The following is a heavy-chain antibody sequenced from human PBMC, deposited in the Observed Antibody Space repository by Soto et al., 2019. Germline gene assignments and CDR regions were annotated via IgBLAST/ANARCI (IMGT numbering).Heavy chain of an antibody. CDR2: IKQDGSEK. J-gene: IGHJ4*02. CDR1: GFTFRSYW. CDR3: ARSRSGWNWDS. V-gene: IGHV3-7*01. Sequence: ESLKISCAASGFTFRSYWMSWVRQAPVKGLEWVANIKQDGSEKYYVDSVKGRFTISRGNAKNSLYLQMNSLRAEDTAVYYCARSRSGWNWDSWGQGTLVTVSS. D-gene: IGHD6-19*01.